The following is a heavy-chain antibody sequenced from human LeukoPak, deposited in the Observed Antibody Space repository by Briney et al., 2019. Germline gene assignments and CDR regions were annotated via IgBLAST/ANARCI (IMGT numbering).Heavy chain of an antibody. CDR1: GYTFTSCG. D-gene: IGHD6-13*01. V-gene: IGHV1-18*01. Sequence: ASVKVSCKASGYTFTSCGISWVRQAPGQGLEWMGWISAYNGNTNYAQKLQGRVTMTTDTSTSTAYMELRSLRSDDTAVYYCARKGYSSSWKNWFDPWGQGTLVTVSS. J-gene: IGHJ5*02. CDR3: ARKGYSSSWKNWFDP. CDR2: ISAYNGNT.